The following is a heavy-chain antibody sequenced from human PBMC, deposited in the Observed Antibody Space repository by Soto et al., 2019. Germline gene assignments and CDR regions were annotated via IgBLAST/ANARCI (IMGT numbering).Heavy chain of an antibody. V-gene: IGHV1-69*06. D-gene: IGHD2-2*01. CDR3: VKSMVRKFLLIPDASDAFDI. J-gene: IGHJ3*02. Sequence: EASVKVSCKASGGTFSSYAISWVRQAPGQGLEWMGGIIPIFGTANYAQKFQGRVTMTEDTSTDTAYMELSSLRFDDTAVYYCVKSMVRKFLLIPDASDAFDIWGQGTLVTVSS. CDR2: IIPIFGTA. CDR1: GGTFSSYA.